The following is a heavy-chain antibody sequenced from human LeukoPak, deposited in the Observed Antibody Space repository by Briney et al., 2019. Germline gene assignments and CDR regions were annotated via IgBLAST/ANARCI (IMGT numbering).Heavy chain of an antibody. CDR3: ARHNYYGSGSYYNADY. Sequence: PSETLSLTCAVYGGSFSGYYWSWIRQPPGKGLEWIGEINHSGSTNYNPSLKSRVTISVDTSKNQFSLKLSSVTAADTAVYYCARHNYYGSGSYYNADYWGQGTLVTVSS. CDR1: GGSFSGYY. CDR2: INHSGST. J-gene: IGHJ4*02. D-gene: IGHD3-10*01. V-gene: IGHV4-34*01.